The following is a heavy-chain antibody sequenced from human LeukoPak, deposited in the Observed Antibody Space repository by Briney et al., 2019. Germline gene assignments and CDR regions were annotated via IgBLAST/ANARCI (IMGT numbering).Heavy chain of an antibody. CDR2: IYHSGST. D-gene: IGHD3-10*01. CDR1: GGSISSGGYS. Sequence: SETLSLTCAVSGGSISSGGYSWSWIRQPPGKGLEWIGYIYHSGSTYYNPSLKSRVTISVDRSKNQFSLKLSSVTAADTAVYYCARGGYYGSGSYKPYDYWGQGTLVTVSS. V-gene: IGHV4-30-2*01. CDR3: ARGGYYGSGSYKPYDY. J-gene: IGHJ4*02.